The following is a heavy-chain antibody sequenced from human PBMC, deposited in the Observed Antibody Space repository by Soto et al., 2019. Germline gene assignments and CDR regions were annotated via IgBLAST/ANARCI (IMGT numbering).Heavy chain of an antibody. CDR1: GGTFSSYA. V-gene: IGHV1-69*06. Sequence: SVKVSCKASGGTFSSYAISWVRQAPGQGLEWMGGIIPIFGTANYAQKFQGRVTITADKSTSTAYMELSSLRSEDTAVYYCARDRRSGYYDSSGYYYFDYWGQGTLVTVSS. D-gene: IGHD3-22*01. CDR2: IIPIFGTA. J-gene: IGHJ4*02. CDR3: ARDRRSGYYDSSGYYYFDY.